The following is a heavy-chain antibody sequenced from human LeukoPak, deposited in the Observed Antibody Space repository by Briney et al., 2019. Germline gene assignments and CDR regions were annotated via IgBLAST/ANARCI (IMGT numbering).Heavy chain of an antibody. CDR2: INHSGST. D-gene: IGHD2-2*01. Sequence: SETLSLICAVYGGSFSGYYWSWIRQPPGKGLEWIGEINHSGSTNYNPSLKSRVTISVDTSKNQFSLKLSSVTAADTAVYYCARSRVVPAAILPRRNWFDPWGQGTLVTVSP. CDR3: ARSRVVPAAILPRRNWFDP. V-gene: IGHV4-34*01. J-gene: IGHJ5*02. CDR1: GGSFSGYY.